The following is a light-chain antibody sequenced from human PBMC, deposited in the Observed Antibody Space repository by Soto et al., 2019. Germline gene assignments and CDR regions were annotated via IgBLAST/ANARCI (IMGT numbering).Light chain of an antibody. Sequence: DIVMTQSPDSLALTLGDRATINCKSSQSLLANCNNKNCLALYQHKPGQPPQMLTLWASTREYVVPDRFSVSGSGTDFTLTIIRLQAEDAAVYYCQHFFSPPFPFGQGTKLEIK. J-gene: IGKJ2*01. CDR1: QSLLANCNNKNC. CDR2: WAS. V-gene: IGKV4-1*01. CDR3: QHFFSPPFP.